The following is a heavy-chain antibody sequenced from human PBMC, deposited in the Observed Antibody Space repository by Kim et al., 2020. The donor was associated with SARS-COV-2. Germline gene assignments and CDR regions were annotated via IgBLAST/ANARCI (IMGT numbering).Heavy chain of an antibody. V-gene: IGHV3-11*01. CDR3: ASGHGGYDFSGESGWYKWDN. CDR1: GFTFSDYY. Sequence: GGSLRLSCAASGFTFSDYYMSWIRQAPGKGLEWVSYISSSGSTIYYADSVKGRFTISRDNAKNSLYLQMNSLRAEDTAVYYCASGHGGYDFSGESGWYKWDNWGQGTLVTVSS. D-gene: IGHD5-12*01. CDR2: ISSSGSTI. J-gene: IGHJ4*02.